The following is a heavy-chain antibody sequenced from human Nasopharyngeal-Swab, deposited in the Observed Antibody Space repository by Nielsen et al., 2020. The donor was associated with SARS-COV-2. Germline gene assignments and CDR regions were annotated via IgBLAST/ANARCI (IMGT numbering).Heavy chain of an antibody. Sequence: SETLSLTCAVYGESFGGYYWSWIRQPPGKGLEWIGEINHVGSTNYNPSLKSRVTLSVDTSKNQFSLKLSSVTAADTAVYYCARDTGYYYGSGSYSQYDYYGMDVWGQGTTVTVSS. J-gene: IGHJ6*02. CDR3: ARDTGYYYGSGSYSQYDYYGMDV. CDR1: GESFGGYY. CDR2: INHVGST. D-gene: IGHD3-10*01. V-gene: IGHV4-34*01.